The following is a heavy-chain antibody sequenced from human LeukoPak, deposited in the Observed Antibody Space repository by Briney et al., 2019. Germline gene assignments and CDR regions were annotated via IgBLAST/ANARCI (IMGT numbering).Heavy chain of an antibody. J-gene: IGHJ4*02. V-gene: IGHV3-23*01. CDR2: ISGSGGST. CDR3: AKDRSCTNGVCHGDFDY. CDR1: GFTFSSYA. Sequence: GGSLRLSCAASGFTFSSYAMSWVRQAPGKGLEWVSGISGSGGSTYYADSVKGRFTISRDNSKNTLYLQMNSLRAEDTGVYYCAKDRSCTNGVCHGDFDYWGQGTLVTVSS. D-gene: IGHD2-8*01.